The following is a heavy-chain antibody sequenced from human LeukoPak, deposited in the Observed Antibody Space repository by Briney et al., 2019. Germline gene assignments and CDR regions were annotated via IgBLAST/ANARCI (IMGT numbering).Heavy chain of an antibody. V-gene: IGHV3-64*01. CDR1: GFTFSSYA. D-gene: IGHD6-13*01. J-gene: IGHJ4*02. CDR2: ISSNGGST. Sequence: GGSLRLSCAASGFTFSSYAMHWVRQAPGKGLEYVSAISSNGGSTYYANSVKGRFTISRDNSKNTLYLQMGSLRAEDTAVYYCARELWSSSYFDYWGQGTLVTVSP. CDR3: ARELWSSSYFDY.